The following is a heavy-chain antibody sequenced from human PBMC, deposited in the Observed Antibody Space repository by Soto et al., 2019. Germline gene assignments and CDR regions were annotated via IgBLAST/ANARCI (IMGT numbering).Heavy chain of an antibody. CDR3: ARGSYAVTTGWFDP. J-gene: IGHJ5*02. Sequence: PSETLSLTCTVSGGSISSYYWSWIRQPLGKGLEWIGYIYYSGSINYNPSLKSRVTISVDTSKNQFSLKLSSVTAADTAMYYCARGSYAVTTGWFDPWGQGTLVTVSS. CDR1: GGSISSYY. V-gene: IGHV4-59*01. D-gene: IGHD4-17*01. CDR2: IYYSGSI.